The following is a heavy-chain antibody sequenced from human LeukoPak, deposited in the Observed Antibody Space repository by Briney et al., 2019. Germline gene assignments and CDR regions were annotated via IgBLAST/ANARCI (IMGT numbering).Heavy chain of an antibody. D-gene: IGHD6-6*01. V-gene: IGHV4-34*01. Sequence: SETPSLTCAVYGGSFSGYYWSWIRQPPGKGLEWIGEINHSGSTNYNPSLKSRVTISVDTSKNQFSLKLSSVTAADTAVYYCARGGLTIAALYGYWGQGTLVTVSS. CDR3: ARGGLTIAALYGY. CDR2: INHSGST. CDR1: GGSFSGYY. J-gene: IGHJ4*02.